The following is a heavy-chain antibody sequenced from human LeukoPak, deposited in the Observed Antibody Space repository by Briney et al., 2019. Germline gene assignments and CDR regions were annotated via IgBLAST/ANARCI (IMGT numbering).Heavy chain of an antibody. V-gene: IGHV3-64D*06. J-gene: IGHJ4*02. CDR1: GFTFSFFA. Sequence: GGSLRLSCSASGFTFSFFAMHWVRQAPGKGLEYVSAITSNGGITYYADSVKGRFIISRDNSKNTLNLQMSSLRAEDTAVYYCVKDRGGNVDFWGQGTLVTVSS. CDR3: VKDRGGNVDF. D-gene: IGHD3-10*01. CDR2: ITSNGGIT.